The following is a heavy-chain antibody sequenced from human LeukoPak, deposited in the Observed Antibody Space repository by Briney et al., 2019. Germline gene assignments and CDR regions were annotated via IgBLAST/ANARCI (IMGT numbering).Heavy chain of an antibody. V-gene: IGHV4-59*01. D-gene: IGHD3-10*01. CDR3: ATANYGSGTYYNDRYYFDY. CDR2: IYYNGNT. CDR1: GGSISSYY. J-gene: IGHJ4*02. Sequence: PSETLSLACTVSGGSISSYYWSWIRQPPGKGLEGIGYIYYNGNTNYNPSLKSRVTISGDTSKNQFSLKLSSVTAADTAVYFCATANYGSGTYYNDRYYFDYWGQGTLLTVSS.